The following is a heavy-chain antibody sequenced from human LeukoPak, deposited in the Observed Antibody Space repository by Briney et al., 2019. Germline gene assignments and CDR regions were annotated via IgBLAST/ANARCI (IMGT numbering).Heavy chain of an antibody. Sequence: SETLSLTCTVSGGSISSGSYYWRWIRQPAGKGLEWIGRIYTGGSTNYNPSLKSRVTISVDTSKNQFSLKLSSVTAADTAVYYCASASTTHYYYYYGMDVWGQGTTVTVSS. D-gene: IGHD1-1*01. J-gene: IGHJ6*02. CDR3: ASASTTHYYYYYGMDV. V-gene: IGHV4-61*02. CDR1: GGSISSGSYY. CDR2: IYTGGST.